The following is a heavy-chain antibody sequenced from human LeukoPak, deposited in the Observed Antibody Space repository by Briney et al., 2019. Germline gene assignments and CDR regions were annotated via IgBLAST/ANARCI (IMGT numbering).Heavy chain of an antibody. Sequence: EGSLRLSCAASGFTFSSYAMSWVRQAPGKGLECISGFCGSGGSTYYADSVKGRFTISRDNSKNTLYLQMNSLRAEDTAVYYCAKGAGWLRSATHAFDIWGQGTMVTVSS. D-gene: IGHD5-12*01. V-gene: IGHV3-23*01. CDR3: AKGAGWLRSATHAFDI. J-gene: IGHJ3*02. CDR2: FCGSGGST. CDR1: GFTFSSYA.